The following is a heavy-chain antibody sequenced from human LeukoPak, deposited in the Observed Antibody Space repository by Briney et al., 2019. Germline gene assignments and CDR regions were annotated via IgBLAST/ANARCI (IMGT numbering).Heavy chain of an antibody. J-gene: IGHJ4*02. Sequence: GGSLRLSCAASGFTFSSYNMNWVRQAPGKGLEWVSAISGSGGSTYYADSVKGRFTISRDNSKKTLYLQMNSLRAEDTAVYYCAKDPGGRSSTSWYFDYWGQGTLVTVSS. V-gene: IGHV3-23*01. D-gene: IGHD2-2*01. CDR2: ISGSGGST. CDR1: GFTFSSYN. CDR3: AKDPGGRSSTSWYFDY.